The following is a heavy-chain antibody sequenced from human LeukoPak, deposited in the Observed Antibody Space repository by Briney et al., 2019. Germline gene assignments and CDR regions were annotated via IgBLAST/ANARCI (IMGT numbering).Heavy chain of an antibody. CDR2: ISSSSSYI. V-gene: IGHV3-21*01. CDR3: ARDRAPNWFDP. CDR1: KFTFNSYS. J-gene: IGHJ5*02. Sequence: GGSLRLSCAASKFTFNSYSMNWVRQAPGKGLEWVSSISSSSSYIYYADSVKGRFTISRDNAKNSLYLQMNSLRAEDAAVYYCARDRAPNWFDPWGQGTLVTVSS.